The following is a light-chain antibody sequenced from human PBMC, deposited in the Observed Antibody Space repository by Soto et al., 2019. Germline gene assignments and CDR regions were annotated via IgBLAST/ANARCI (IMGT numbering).Light chain of an antibody. V-gene: IGLV2-14*01. CDR3: CSYTRTSNHYF. CDR2: EVR. CDR1: RSDIGGYDY. Sequence: QSALARPASVSVSPGQSITMSCPGTRSDIGGYDYVSWYQQRPGKAPKLMIYEVRYRPSGVSNRFSGSKSGNTASLTISGLQAEDEAVYYCCSYTRTSNHYFFGSGTKVTVL. J-gene: IGLJ1*01.